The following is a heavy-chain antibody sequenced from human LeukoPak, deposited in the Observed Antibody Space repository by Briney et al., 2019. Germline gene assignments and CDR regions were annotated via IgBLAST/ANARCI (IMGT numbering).Heavy chain of an antibody. CDR1: GVSFSGYY. CDR3: AREANIAAAIVWFDP. CDR2: INHSGST. V-gene: IGHV4-34*01. D-gene: IGHD6-13*01. J-gene: IGHJ5*02. Sequence: SETLSLTCAVYGVSFSGYYWNWIRQPPGKGLEWIGEINHSGSTNYNPSLKSRVTISIDTSKNQFSLKLSSVTAADTAVYYCAREANIAAAIVWFDPWGQGTLVTVSS.